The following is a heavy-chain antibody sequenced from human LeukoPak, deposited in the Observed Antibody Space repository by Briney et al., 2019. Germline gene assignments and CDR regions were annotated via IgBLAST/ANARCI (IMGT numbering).Heavy chain of an antibody. CDR2: IYYSGST. V-gene: IGHV4-39*01. CDR3: ARLGLSIFGVVISEQVDY. Sequence: PSETLSLTCTVSGGSISSSSYYWGWIRQPPGKGLEWIGSIYYSGSTYYNPSLKSRVTISVDTSKHQFSLKLSSVTAADTAVYYCARLGLSIFGVVISEQVDYWGQGTLVTVSS. CDR1: GGSISSSSYY. J-gene: IGHJ4*02. D-gene: IGHD3-3*01.